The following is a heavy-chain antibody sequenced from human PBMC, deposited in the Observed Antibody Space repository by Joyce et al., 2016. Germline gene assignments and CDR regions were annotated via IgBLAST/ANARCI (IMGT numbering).Heavy chain of an antibody. Sequence: QVQLQESGPGLVKPSETLSLTCTVSGGSISSYYWSWIRQPPGKGLEGIGYIYYSGSTNYNPTLKSRGTISVDTSKNQYSLKLSSVTAADTAVYYCARGRPTRRYFDYWGQGTLVTVSS. CDR2: IYYSGST. CDR1: GGSISSYY. V-gene: IGHV4-59*08. CDR3: ARGRPTRRYFDY. J-gene: IGHJ4*02.